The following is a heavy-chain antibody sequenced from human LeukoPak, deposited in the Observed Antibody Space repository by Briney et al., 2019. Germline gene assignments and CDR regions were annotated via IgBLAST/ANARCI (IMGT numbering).Heavy chain of an antibody. D-gene: IGHD1-26*01. CDR2: ISDSGSKT. CDR1: GFTFSNYS. V-gene: IGHV3-23*01. Sequence: GGSLRLSCAASGFTFSNYSIAWVPQGPGEGLEWVSAISDSGSKTYYADSVKGRFTIPRDNSKNTLSLQMNSLRAEDTAVYYCAKASGDYPLYSYGMDVWGQGTTVTVSS. CDR3: AKASGDYPLYSYGMDV. J-gene: IGHJ6*02.